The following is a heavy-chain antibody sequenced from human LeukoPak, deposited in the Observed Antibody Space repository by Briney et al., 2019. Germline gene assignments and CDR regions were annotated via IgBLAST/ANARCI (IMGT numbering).Heavy chain of an antibody. CDR2: ISGSGGST. CDR1: GFTFSSYA. Sequence: GGSLRLSCAASGFTFSSYAMSWVRQAPGKGLEWVSAISGSGGSTYYADSVKGRFTISRDNSKNTLYLQMNSLRAEDTAIYYCAKGYYDSSNYYPFDYWGQGTVVTVSS. CDR3: AKGYYDSSNYYPFDY. V-gene: IGHV3-23*01. D-gene: IGHD3-22*01. J-gene: IGHJ4*02.